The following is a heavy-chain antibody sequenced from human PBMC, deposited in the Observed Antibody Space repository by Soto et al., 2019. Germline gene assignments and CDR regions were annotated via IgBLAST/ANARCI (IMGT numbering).Heavy chain of an antibody. CDR3: ARGPYYYDSSGYYNY. J-gene: IGHJ4*02. Sequence: SETLSLTCTVSGGSISSYYWSWIRQPPGKGLEWIGSIYYSGSTYYNPSLKSRVTISVDTSKNQFSLKLSSVTAADTAVYYCARGPYYYDSSGYYNYWGQGTLVTVSS. CDR1: GGSISSYY. V-gene: IGHV4-59*05. CDR2: IYYSGST. D-gene: IGHD3-22*01.